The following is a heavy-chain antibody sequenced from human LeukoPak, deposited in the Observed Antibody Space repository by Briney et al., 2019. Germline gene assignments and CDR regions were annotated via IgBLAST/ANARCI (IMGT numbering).Heavy chain of an antibody. J-gene: IGHJ3*02. CDR1: GVSLSGYY. D-gene: IGHD3-22*01. V-gene: IGHV4-34*01. Sequence: SETLSLTCAVSGVSLSGYYWGWNRQTARKGLKWIGEINHSGRTNYNPSLKSRVTISLDTSRNQFSLKLNSVTAADTAVYYCAKSNGYGLIDIWGQGTMVTVSS. CDR3: AKSNGYGLIDI. CDR2: INHSGRT.